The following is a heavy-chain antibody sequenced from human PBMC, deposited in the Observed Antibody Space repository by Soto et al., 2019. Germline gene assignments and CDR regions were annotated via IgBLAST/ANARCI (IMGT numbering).Heavy chain of an antibody. CDR3: AKGLGLVGTDDDAFDI. CDR1: GFTFSSYA. CDR2: ISGSGGTT. J-gene: IGHJ3*02. D-gene: IGHD3-16*01. Sequence: EVQLLDSGGGLVQPGGSLRLSCAASGFTFSSYAMNWVRQAPGKGLEWVSVISGSGGTTYYAGSVKGRFTISRDNSKNTLYLQLVSLRAEDTAVYYCAKGLGLVGTDDDAFDIWGQGTMVTVSS. V-gene: IGHV3-23*01.